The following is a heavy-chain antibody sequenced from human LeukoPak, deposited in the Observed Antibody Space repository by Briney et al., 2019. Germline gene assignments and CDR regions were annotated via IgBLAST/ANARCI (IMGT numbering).Heavy chain of an antibody. V-gene: IGHV3-9*01. CDR2: ISWNSGSI. D-gene: IGHD3-10*01. J-gene: IGHJ3*02. CDR3: AGGGTMVSAFDI. CDR1: GFTFDDYA. Sequence: GRSLRLSCAASGFTFDDYAMHWVRQAPGKGLEWVSGISWNSGSIGYADSVKGRFTISRDNAKNSLYLQMNSLRAEDTALYYCAGGGTMVSAFDIWGQGTMVTVSS.